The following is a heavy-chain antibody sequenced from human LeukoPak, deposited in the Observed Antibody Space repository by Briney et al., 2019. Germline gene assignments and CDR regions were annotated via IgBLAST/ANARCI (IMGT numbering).Heavy chain of an antibody. J-gene: IGHJ4*02. V-gene: IGHV3-64*01. CDR2: ISSNGGST. D-gene: IGHD6-13*01. Sequence: GESLKISCTGSGYIFSNYWIGWVRQAPGKGLEYVSAISSNGGSTYYANSVKGRFTISRDNSKNTLYLQMGSLRAEDMAVYYCARESYSSSWTFDYWGQGTLVTVSS. CDR3: ARESYSSSWTFDY. CDR1: GYIFSNYW.